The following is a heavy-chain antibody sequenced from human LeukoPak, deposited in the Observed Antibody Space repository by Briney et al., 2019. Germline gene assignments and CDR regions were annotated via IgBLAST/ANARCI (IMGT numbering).Heavy chain of an antibody. CDR2: FDPEDGET. CDR1: GYTFTGYY. D-gene: IGHD4-23*01. V-gene: IGHV1-24*01. Sequence: GASVKVSCKASGYTFTGYYMHWVRQAPGKGLEWMGGFDPEDGETIYAQKFQGRVTMTEDTSTDTAYMELSSLRSEDTAVYYCATEVHRVHGGKLTDYWGQGTLVTVSS. CDR3: ATEVHRVHGGKLTDY. J-gene: IGHJ4*02.